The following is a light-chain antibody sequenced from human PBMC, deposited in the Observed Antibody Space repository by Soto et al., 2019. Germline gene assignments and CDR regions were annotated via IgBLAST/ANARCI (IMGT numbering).Light chain of an antibody. V-gene: IGLV2-23*01. CDR2: EGS. Sequence: QSALTQPSSVSGSPGQSITISCTGTSSDVGSYNLVSWYQQHPGKAPKLMIYEGSKRPSGVSNRFSGSKSGNTASLTITGLHAEDEADHYCCSYAGSSTYVFGAGTKVTVL. CDR1: SSDVGSYNL. J-gene: IGLJ1*01. CDR3: CSYAGSSTYV.